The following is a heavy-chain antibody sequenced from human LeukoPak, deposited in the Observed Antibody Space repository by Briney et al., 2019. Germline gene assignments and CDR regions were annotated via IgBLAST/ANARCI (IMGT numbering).Heavy chain of an antibody. CDR1: GGTFSSYA. Sequence: SVKVSCKASGGTFSSYAISWVRQAPGQGREWMGRIIPILGIANYAQKFQGRVTITADKSTSTAYMELSSLRSEDTAVYYCARDLLSYYDSSATPFDYWGQGTLVTVSS. CDR3: ARDLLSYYDSSATPFDY. V-gene: IGHV1-69*04. J-gene: IGHJ4*02. D-gene: IGHD3-22*01. CDR2: IIPILGIA.